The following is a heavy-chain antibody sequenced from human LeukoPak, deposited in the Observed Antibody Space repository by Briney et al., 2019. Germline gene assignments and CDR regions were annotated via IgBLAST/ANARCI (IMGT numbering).Heavy chain of an antibody. CDR1: GFSFSSYG. V-gene: IGHV3-48*04. CDR2: ISSSGSVI. J-gene: IGHJ4*02. Sequence: GGSLRLSCAASGFSFSSYGVNWARQAPGKGLEWVAYISSSGSVIQYAPSVEGRFTISRDNGENSVHLQMNSLRAGGTAVYYCARVTAVAAPWVYWGQGAQVTVSS. CDR3: ARVTAVAAPWVY. D-gene: IGHD6-19*01.